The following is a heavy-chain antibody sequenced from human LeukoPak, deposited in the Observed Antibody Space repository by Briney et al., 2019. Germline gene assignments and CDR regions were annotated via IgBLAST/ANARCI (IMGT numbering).Heavy chain of an antibody. CDR3: ARIYGSSGYYYLDY. CDR2: INHSGST. Sequence: SETLSLTCAVYGGSFSGYYWSWIRQPPGEGLEWIGEINHSGSTNYNPSLKSRVTISVDTSKNQFSLKLSSVTAADTAAYYCARIYGSSGYYYLDYWGQGTLVTVSS. CDR1: GGSFSGYY. V-gene: IGHV4-34*01. J-gene: IGHJ4*02. D-gene: IGHD3-22*01.